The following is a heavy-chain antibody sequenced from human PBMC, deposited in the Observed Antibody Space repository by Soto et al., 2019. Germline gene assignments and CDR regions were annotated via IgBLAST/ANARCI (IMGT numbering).Heavy chain of an antibody. J-gene: IGHJ6*02. V-gene: IGHV1-2*04. CDR3: ARGLGYCSSTSCLPYNGMDV. Sequence: ASVKVSCKASGYTFTGYYMHWVRQAPGQGLEWMGWINPNSGGTNYAQKFQGWVTMTRDTSISTAYMELSRLRSGDTAVYYCARGLGYCSSTSCLPYNGMDVWGQGTTVTVSS. CDR2: INPNSGGT. CDR1: GYTFTGYY. D-gene: IGHD2-2*01.